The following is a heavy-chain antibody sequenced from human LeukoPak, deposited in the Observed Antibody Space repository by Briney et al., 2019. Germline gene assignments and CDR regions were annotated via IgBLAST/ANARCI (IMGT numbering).Heavy chain of an antibody. V-gene: IGHV3-7*01. D-gene: IGHD3-10*01. CDR3: ARLSANYYGSYFYYYMDV. CDR2: ISQDESER. J-gene: IGHJ6*03. Sequence: GGSLRLSCAASGFSFSSYWITWVRQPPGKGPEWVANISQDESERYSADSVKGRFTISSDNAKKSVYLHMSSLRAEDTALYYYARLSANYYGSYFYYYMDVWGKGTTVTVSS. CDR1: GFSFSSYW.